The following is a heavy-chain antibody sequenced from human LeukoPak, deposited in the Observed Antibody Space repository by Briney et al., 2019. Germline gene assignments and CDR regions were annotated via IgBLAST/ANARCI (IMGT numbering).Heavy chain of an antibody. V-gene: IGHV4-59*01. J-gene: IGHJ4*02. D-gene: IGHD3-3*02. Sequence: PSETLSLTCTVSGGSINSYYWSWIRQPPGKGLEWIGYIYYSGSTYYSPSLKSRVTISIDASKNQFSLKLSSVTAADTAVYYCARGHLHEYWGQGTLVTVSS. CDR2: IYYSGST. CDR1: GGSINSYY. CDR3: ARGHLHEY.